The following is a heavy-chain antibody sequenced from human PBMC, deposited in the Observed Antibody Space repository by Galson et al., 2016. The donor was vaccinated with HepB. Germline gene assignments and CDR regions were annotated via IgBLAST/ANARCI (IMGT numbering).Heavy chain of an antibody. CDR3: VRQTRMSPGWAWAYFAN. J-gene: IGHJ4*02. CDR1: GDSISSRNYY. CDR2: IYYSGTT. Sequence: ETLSLPCRVPGDSISSRNYYWGWIRQPPGKGLDWIGSIYYSGTTYSNPSPQSRASIPLDPSKTQFSLKMFSVTAADKAVFYCVRQTRMSPGWAWAYFANWGQGTLVTVSS. D-gene: IGHD6-19*01. V-gene: IGHV4-39*01.